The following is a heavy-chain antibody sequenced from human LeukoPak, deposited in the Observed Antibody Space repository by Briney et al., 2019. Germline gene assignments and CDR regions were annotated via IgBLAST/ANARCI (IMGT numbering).Heavy chain of an antibody. CDR3: VRGLGTMVRGPRQHYGMDV. V-gene: IGHV3-30-3*01. CDR2: ISYDGSNK. Sequence: GRSLRLSCAASGFTFSSYAMHWVRQAPGKGLEWVAVISYDGSNKYYADSVKGRFTISRDNSKNTLYLQMNSLRAEDTAVYYCVRGLGTMVRGPRQHYGMDVWGQGTTVTVSS. D-gene: IGHD3-10*01. J-gene: IGHJ6*02. CDR1: GFTFSSYA.